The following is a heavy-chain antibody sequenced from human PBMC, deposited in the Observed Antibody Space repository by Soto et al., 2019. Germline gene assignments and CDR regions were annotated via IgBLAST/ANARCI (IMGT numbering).Heavy chain of an antibody. J-gene: IGHJ4*02. CDR3: AHRASPNDFWSGPHIH. V-gene: IGHV2-5*02. CDR1: GFSLSTGGVG. CDR2: IYWDDDK. D-gene: IGHD3-3*01. Sequence: SGPTLVKPTQTLTLTCTFSGFSLSTGGVGVGWVRQPPGKALEWLALIYWDDDKRYNPSLRSRLTITKDTSRNQVVLTMASMDFVDTATYYCAHRASPNDFWSGPHIHWGQGTLVTVSS.